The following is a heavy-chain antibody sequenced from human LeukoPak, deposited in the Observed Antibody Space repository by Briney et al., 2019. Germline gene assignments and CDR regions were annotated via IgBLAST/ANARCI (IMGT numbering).Heavy chain of an antibody. Sequence: RGSLRHSRAASGFTLCSYAMSWVRQAPGKGLEWVSVIIGCGGSTYYADSLKGRFTISRDNSKNTLYLQMNSLRAEDTAVYYCAKERLYLLLGAGLDYWGQGTMVTVSS. J-gene: IGHJ4*02. V-gene: IGHV3-23*01. CDR2: IIGCGGST. CDR1: GFTLCSYA. CDR3: AKERLYLLLGAGLDY. D-gene: IGHD2-2*01.